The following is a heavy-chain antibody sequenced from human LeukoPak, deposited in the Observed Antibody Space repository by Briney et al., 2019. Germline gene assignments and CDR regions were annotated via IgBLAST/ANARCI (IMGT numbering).Heavy chain of an antibody. J-gene: IGHJ4*02. CDR2: INHSGST. D-gene: IGHD3-16*01. Sequence: PSETLSLTCAVSGGSISSGGYSWSWIRQPPGKGLEWIGEINHSGSTNYNPSLKSRVTISVDTSKNQFSLKLSSVTAADTAVYYCARGYAWAARFDYWGQGTLVTVSS. CDR1: GGSISSGGYS. V-gene: IGHV4-34*01. CDR3: ARGYAWAARFDY.